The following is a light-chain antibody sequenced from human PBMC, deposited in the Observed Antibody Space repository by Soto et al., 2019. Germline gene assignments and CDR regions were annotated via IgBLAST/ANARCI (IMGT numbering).Light chain of an antibody. Sequence: QSALTQPASVSGSPGQSITISCTGSNSDIGGHNYVSWYQQHPGKVPKLMIFAVTNRPSGVSTRFSGSKSGNTASLTISGLQAEDEADYYCSSYTTSGPWVFGGGTQLTV. CDR3: SSYTTSGPWV. CDR2: AVT. V-gene: IGLV2-14*01. CDR1: NSDIGGHNY. J-gene: IGLJ3*02.